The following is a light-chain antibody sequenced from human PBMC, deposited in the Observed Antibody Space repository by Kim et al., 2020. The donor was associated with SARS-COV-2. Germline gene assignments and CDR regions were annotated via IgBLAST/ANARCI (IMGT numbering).Light chain of an antibody. Sequence: QAVVTQEPSLTVSPGGTVILTCGSSTGAVTSGHYPYWFQQKPGQAPRTLIYDTSNKHSWTPARFSGSLLGGKAALTLSGAQPEDEAEYYCLLSYSGARARVFGGGTQLTVL. J-gene: IGLJ3*02. CDR1: TGAVTSGHY. CDR3: LLSYSGARARV. CDR2: DTS. V-gene: IGLV7-46*01.